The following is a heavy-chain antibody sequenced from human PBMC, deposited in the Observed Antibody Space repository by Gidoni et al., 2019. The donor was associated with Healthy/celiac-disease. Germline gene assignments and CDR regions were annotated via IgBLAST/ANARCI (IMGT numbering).Heavy chain of an antibody. V-gene: IGHV1-3*01. D-gene: IGHD2-15*01. Sequence: QVQLVQAGAEVKKPGASVKVSCKASGYTFTSYAKQWVRQAPGQRLEWMGWINAGNGNTKYSQKFQGRVTLTRDTSASPAYMELSSLRSADPAVYYCARAPVVVVAATHYYGMDVWGQGTTVTVSS. CDR2: INAGNGNT. J-gene: IGHJ6*02. CDR3: ARAPVVVVAATHYYGMDV. CDR1: GYTFTSYA.